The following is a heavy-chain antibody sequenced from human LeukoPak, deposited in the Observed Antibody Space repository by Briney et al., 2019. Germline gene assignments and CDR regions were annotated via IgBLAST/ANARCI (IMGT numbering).Heavy chain of an antibody. Sequence: PSETLSLTCTVSGGSVSSSSLYWGWIRQPPGKGLGWIATIYYSGTTYYNPSLKSRVTISVDTSKDQFSLKLTSVTAADTAFYYCASPSFASGDYSFDFWSQGTLVTVSS. CDR3: ASPSFASGDYSFDF. CDR2: IYYSGTT. CDR1: GGSVSSSSLY. D-gene: IGHD4-11*01. V-gene: IGHV4-39*01. J-gene: IGHJ4*02.